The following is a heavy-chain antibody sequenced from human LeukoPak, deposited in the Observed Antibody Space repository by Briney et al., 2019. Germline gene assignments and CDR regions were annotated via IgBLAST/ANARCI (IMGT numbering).Heavy chain of an antibody. J-gene: IGHJ5*02. CDR1: GYTFTDYY. D-gene: IGHD3-22*01. CDR2: INPNSGGT. CDR3: ARGWGYDSSGYNWFDP. V-gene: IGHV1-2*02. Sequence: ASVKVSCKASGYTFTDYYMHWVRQAPGQGLEWMGWINPNSGGTNYAQKFQGRVTMTRDTSITTAYMEQSRLRSDDTAVYYCARGWGYDSSGYNWFDPWGQGTLVTVSS.